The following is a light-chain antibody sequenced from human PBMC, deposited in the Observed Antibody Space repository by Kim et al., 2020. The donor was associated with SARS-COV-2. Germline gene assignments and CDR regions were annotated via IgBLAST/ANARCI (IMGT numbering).Light chain of an antibody. CDR1: NRDVGGYND. Sequence: GQAVTISCTGTNRDVGGYNDVSWYQPHPGKAPKLMIYDVTKRPSGVSDRFSGSKSGNTASLTISGLQAEDEADYYCSSYTTGTTYVFGGGTQLTVL. CDR3: SSYTTGTTYV. CDR2: DVT. V-gene: IGLV2-14*03. J-gene: IGLJ2*01.